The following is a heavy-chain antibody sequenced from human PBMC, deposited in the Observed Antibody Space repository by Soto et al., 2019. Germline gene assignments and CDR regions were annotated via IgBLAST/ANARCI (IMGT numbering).Heavy chain of an antibody. J-gene: IGHJ3*02. CDR1: GFTFSSYW. V-gene: IGHV3-74*01. D-gene: IGHD2-15*01. CDR3: ANQRTGGGAFDI. Sequence: GGSLRLSCAASGFTFSSYWMHWVRQAPGKGLVWVSHINNDGAGTSYADSVKGRFTISRDNAKNTLYLQMNSLRAEDTAVYYCANQRTGGGAFDIWGQGTMVTVSS. CDR2: INNDGAGT.